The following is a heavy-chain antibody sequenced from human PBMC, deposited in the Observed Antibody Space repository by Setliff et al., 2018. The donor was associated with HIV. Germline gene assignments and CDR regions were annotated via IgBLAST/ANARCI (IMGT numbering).Heavy chain of an antibody. Sequence: KPSETLSLTCTVSGGSINRSNYYWGWIRQPPGKGLEWIGTISYTGSTYYDPSLKSRVTISLDTSKNQFFLKLSSVTAPDTAIYYCARQTWEYYDTLTGYYRSPKNFDSWGQGTLVTVSS. J-gene: IGHJ4*02. CDR2: ISYTGST. V-gene: IGHV4-39*01. CDR1: GGSINRSNYY. CDR3: ARQTWEYYDTLTGYYRSPKNFDS. D-gene: IGHD3-9*01.